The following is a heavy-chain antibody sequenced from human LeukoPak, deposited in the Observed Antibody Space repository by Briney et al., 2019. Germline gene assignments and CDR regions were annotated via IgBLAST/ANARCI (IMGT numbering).Heavy chain of an antibody. CDR3: ARADCSGSTCYLRHSWFDP. D-gene: IGHD2-2*01. CDR1: GFTLSTFD. CDR2: ISTSSRYI. Sequence: AGSLRLSCAASGFTLSTFDMNWVRQAPGKGLEWVSSISTSSRYIYYRDSVKGRFTISRDDAKNSLYLQMNSLTVEDTAVYYWARADCSGSTCYLRHSWFDPWGQGTLVTVSS. J-gene: IGHJ5*02. V-gene: IGHV3-21*06.